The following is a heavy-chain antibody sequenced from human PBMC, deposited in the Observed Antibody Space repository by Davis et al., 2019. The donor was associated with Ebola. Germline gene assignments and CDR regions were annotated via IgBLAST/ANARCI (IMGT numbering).Heavy chain of an antibody. D-gene: IGHD6-6*01. J-gene: IGHJ2*01. V-gene: IGHV3-23*01. CDR3: ARRYSSSVWYFDL. CDR1: GFSFGDYA. Sequence: GESLKISCAASGFSFGDYAMNWVRQAPGKGLEWVSAITGSGGSAYYADSVKGRFTLSRDNSKNTVYLQMNSLRAEDTAVYYCARRYSSSVWYFDLWGRGTLVTVSS. CDR2: ITGSGGSA.